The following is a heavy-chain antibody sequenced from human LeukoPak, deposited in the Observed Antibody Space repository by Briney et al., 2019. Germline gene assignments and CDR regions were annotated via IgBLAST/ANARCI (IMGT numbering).Heavy chain of an antibody. CDR3: AKPPPDIVVVPAAIPFDY. D-gene: IGHD2-2*02. J-gene: IGHJ4*02. V-gene: IGHV3-23*01. Sequence: PGGSLRLSCAASGFTFSSYAMSWVRQAPGKGLEWVSAISGSGGSTYYADSVKGRFTISRDNSKNTLYLQMNSLRAEDTAAYYCAKPPPDIVVVPAAIPFDYWGQGTLVTVSS. CDR1: GFTFSSYA. CDR2: ISGSGGST.